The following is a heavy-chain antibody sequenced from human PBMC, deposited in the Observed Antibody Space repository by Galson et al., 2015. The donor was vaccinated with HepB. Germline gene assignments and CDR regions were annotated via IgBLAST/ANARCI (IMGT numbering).Heavy chain of an antibody. V-gene: IGHV3-23*01. CDR3: AKVVPAAQYYYYHYYGMDV. J-gene: IGHJ6*02. CDR1: GFTFTNYA. Sequence: SLRLSCAASGFTFTNYAMSWVRQAPGEGLEWVSAISGSGGSTYYADSVKGRFTISRDISKNTLYLQMNSLRAEDTAVYYCAKVVPAAQYYYYHYYGMDVWGQGTTVTVSS. CDR2: ISGSGGST. D-gene: IGHD2-2*01.